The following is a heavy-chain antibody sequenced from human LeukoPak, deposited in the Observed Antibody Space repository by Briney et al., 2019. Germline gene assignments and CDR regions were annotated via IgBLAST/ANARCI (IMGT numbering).Heavy chain of an antibody. Sequence: GGSLRLSCAASGFTFSSYSMNWVRQAPGKGLEWVSSISSSSSYIYYADSVKGRFTISRDNAKNSLYLQMNSLRAGDTAAYYCAGVTNSDAFDIWGQGTMVTVSS. CDR1: GFTFSSYS. D-gene: IGHD2-8*01. V-gene: IGHV3-21*01. CDR3: AGVTNSDAFDI. J-gene: IGHJ3*02. CDR2: ISSSSSYI.